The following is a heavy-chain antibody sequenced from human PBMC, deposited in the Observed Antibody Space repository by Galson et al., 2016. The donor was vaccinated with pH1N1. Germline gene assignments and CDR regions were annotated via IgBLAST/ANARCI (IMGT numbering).Heavy chain of an antibody. J-gene: IGHJ4*02. V-gene: IGHV1-69*05. D-gene: IGHD1-26*01. Sequence: SVKVSCKAFGGSFISWVRQAPGQGLEWMGGIITMFGTSNYARKFQGSVTITTDESRSTAYMEFRSVRFEDTAVYYCARAVGHHSGWGQGTLVTVSS. CDR1: GGSF. CDR2: IITMFGTS. CDR3: ARAVGHHSG.